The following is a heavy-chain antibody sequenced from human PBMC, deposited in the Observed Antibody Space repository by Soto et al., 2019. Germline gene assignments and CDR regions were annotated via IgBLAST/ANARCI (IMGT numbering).Heavy chain of an antibody. J-gene: IGHJ4*02. V-gene: IGHV3-33*05. Sequence: QVQLVESGGGVVQPGGSLTLSCAASGFTFSAYGMNWVRQAPGVRLQWLTVIVKEGTHKHYADSVKGRFTVSRDNSKNTLYLEMNNLRAEDTAVYYSARDDDYPDNGLDYWGQGTLVSVSS. D-gene: IGHD4-17*01. CDR2: IVKEGTHK. CDR1: GFTFSAYG. CDR3: ARDDDYPDNGLDY.